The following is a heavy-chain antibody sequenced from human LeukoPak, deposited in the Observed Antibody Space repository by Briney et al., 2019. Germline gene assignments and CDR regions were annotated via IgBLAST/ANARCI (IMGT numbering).Heavy chain of an antibody. CDR2: ISAYNGNT. V-gene: IGHV1-18*01. J-gene: IGHJ4*02. CDR3: ATTITGTTRRALDY. D-gene: IGHD1-7*01. Sequence: GASVKVSCTASGYTFTSYGISWVRQAPGQGLEWMGWISAYNGNTNYAQKLQGRVTMTTDTSTSTAYMELSRLRSDGTAVYYCATTITGTTRRALDYWGQGTLVTVSS. CDR1: GYTFTSYG.